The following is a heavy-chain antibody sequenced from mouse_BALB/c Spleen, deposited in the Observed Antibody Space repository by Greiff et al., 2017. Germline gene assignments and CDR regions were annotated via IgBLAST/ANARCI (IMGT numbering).Heavy chain of an antibody. CDR1: GYTFTSYW. CDR3: TRRGTTVTVDY. J-gene: IGHJ2*01. V-gene: IGHV1-5*01. Sequence: EVQLQQSGTVLARPGASVKMSCKASGYTFTSYWMHWVKQRPGQGLEWIGAIYPGNSDTSYNQKFKGKAKLTAVTSTSTAYMELSSLTNEDSAVYYCTRRGTTVTVDYWGQGTTLTVSS. D-gene: IGHD2-13*01. CDR2: IYPGNSDT.